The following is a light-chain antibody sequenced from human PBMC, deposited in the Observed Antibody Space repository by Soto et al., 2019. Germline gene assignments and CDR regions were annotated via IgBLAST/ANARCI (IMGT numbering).Light chain of an antibody. Sequence: EGGLTQYTDTLSLFPGEKATLSCSASQSLTNSYLAWFQQKPGQAPRPLIYGISNRASGIPDRFSGSGSGTDFTLTISRLEPEDFAVYYCQQYSDSVGTFGQGTKVDIK. CDR2: GIS. CDR3: QQYSDSVGT. CDR1: QSLTNSY. J-gene: IGKJ1*01. V-gene: IGKV3-20*01.